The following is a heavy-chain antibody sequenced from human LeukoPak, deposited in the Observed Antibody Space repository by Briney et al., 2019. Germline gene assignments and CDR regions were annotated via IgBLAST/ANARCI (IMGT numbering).Heavy chain of an antibody. CDR2: IYYTGTT. V-gene: IGHV4-59*11. CDR1: GSTISSHY. Sequence: PSETLSLSCTVSGSTISSHYWSWIRQPPGKGLEWIGCIYYTGTTNSNPSLKGRVTMSIDTSKNQFSLKLNSVTAADTAVYYCARGVFPATFNWVDHWGQGTLVTVSS. D-gene: IGHD3-16*01. CDR3: ARGVFPATFNWVDH. J-gene: IGHJ5*02.